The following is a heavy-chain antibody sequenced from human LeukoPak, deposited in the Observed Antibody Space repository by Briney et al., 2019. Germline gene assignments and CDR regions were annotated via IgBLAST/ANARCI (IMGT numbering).Heavy chain of an antibody. D-gene: IGHD3-10*01. Sequence: PGGSLRLSCATSGFTFSSHAMNWVRQAPGKGLEWVSYISSSSRTIYYADSVKGRFTISRDNVKNSVYPQMSSLRDEDTAVYYCARDGITMVRGVMIDFDYWGQGTRVTVSS. CDR2: ISSSSRTI. CDR3: ARDGITMVRGVMIDFDY. V-gene: IGHV3-48*02. J-gene: IGHJ4*02. CDR1: GFTFSSHA.